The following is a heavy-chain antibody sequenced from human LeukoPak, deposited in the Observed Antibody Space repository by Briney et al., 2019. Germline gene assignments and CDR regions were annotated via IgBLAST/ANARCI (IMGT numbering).Heavy chain of an antibody. CDR2: INTNTGNP. Sequence: ASVKVSCKASGYTFTTYAMNWVRQAPGQGLEWMGWINTNTGNPTYAQGFTGRFVFSLDTSVSTAYLQISSLKAEDTAVYYCARSYSSGWPRAFDIWGQGTMVTVSS. J-gene: IGHJ3*02. V-gene: IGHV7-4-1*02. D-gene: IGHD6-19*01. CDR3: ARSYSSGWPRAFDI. CDR1: GYTFTTYA.